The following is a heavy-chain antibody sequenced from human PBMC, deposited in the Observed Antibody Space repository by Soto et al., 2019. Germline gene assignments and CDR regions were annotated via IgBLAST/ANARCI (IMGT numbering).Heavy chain of an antibody. Sequence: QVQLQESGPGLVKPSETLSLTCTVSTGSISPYYWTWIRQPPGQGLEWIGYIYYTGSTNYNPALKSRVTISLDTSKNQFSLNLSAVTAADTAVYYDAIRSCSNALCPPHYWCQGTLVPVPS. J-gene: IGHJ4*02. CDR1: TGSISPYY. D-gene: IGHD2-8*01. V-gene: IGHV4-59*01. CDR3: AIRSCSNALCPPHY. CDR2: IYYTGST.